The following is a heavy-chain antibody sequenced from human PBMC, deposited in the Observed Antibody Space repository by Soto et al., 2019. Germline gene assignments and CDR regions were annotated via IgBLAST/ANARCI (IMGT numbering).Heavy chain of an antibody. V-gene: IGHV3-30*18. CDR3: AKDQNDFWSGYYGGWFDS. J-gene: IGHJ5*01. Sequence: VQLVESGGGVVQPGRSLRLSCAASGFTFSSYAMHWVRQAPGKGLEWVAVISYDGINKYYVDSVKGRFAISRDKSKNTLYLQMNSLRAEDTAVYYCAKDQNDFWSGYYGGWFDSWGQGTLVTVSS. CDR1: GFTFSSYA. D-gene: IGHD3-3*01. CDR2: ISYDGINK.